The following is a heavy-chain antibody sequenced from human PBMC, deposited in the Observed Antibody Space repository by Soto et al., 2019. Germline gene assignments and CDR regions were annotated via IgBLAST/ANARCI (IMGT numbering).Heavy chain of an antibody. CDR1: GFTFSSYA. J-gene: IGHJ3*02. V-gene: IGHV3-23*01. Sequence: GGSLRLSCAASGFTFSSYAMSWVRQAPGRGLEGVSAISGSGGSTYYADSVKGRFTISRDNSKNTLYLQMNSLRAEDTAVYYCAKDHSYSSGWYGPRGDAFDIWGQGTMVTVSS. D-gene: IGHD6-19*01. CDR3: AKDHSYSSGWYGPRGDAFDI. CDR2: ISGSGGST.